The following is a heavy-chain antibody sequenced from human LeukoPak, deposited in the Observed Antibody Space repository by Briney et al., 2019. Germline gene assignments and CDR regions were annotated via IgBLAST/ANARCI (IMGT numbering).Heavy chain of an antibody. CDR1: GGTFSSYA. J-gene: IGHJ6*03. D-gene: IGHD2-15*01. Sequence: ASVKVSCKASGGTFSSYAISWVRQAPGQGLEWMGGIIPIFGTANYAQKFQGRVTITADESTSTAYMELSSLRSEDTAVYYCARALRKLLSDYYYYMDVWGKGTTVTVSS. CDR2: IIPIFGTA. CDR3: ARALRKLLSDYYYYMDV. V-gene: IGHV1-69*13.